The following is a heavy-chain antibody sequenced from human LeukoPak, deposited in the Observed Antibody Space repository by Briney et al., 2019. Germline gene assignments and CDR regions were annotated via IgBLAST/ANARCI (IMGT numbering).Heavy chain of an antibody. Sequence: TSETLSLTCAVYGGSFSGYYWSWIRQPPGKGLEWIGEINHSGRINYNPSLKSRVTISVDTSKNQFSLKLSSVTAADTAVYYCARETAMVSHDYWGQGTLVTVSS. J-gene: IGHJ4*02. D-gene: IGHD5-18*01. CDR3: ARETAMVSHDY. CDR2: INHSGRI. CDR1: GGSFSGYY. V-gene: IGHV4-34*01.